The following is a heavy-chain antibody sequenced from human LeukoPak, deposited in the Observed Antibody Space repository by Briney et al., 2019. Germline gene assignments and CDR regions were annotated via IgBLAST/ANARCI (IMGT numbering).Heavy chain of an antibody. CDR2: INAGNGNT. D-gene: IGHD6-13*01. V-gene: IGHV1-3*01. CDR3: ARVYSSSRGNYFDY. CDR1: GHTFTTFA. J-gene: IGHJ4*02. Sequence: ASVNVSCKASGHTFTTFAIHWVRQAPGQSLEWMGWINAGNGNTIYSQKFQGRVTITRDTSASTAYMELSSLRSEDTAVYYCARVYSSSRGNYFDYWGQGTLVTVSS.